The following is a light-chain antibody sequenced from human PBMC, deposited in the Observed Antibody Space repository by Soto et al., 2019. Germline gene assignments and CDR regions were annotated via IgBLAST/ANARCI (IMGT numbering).Light chain of an antibody. Sequence: TQSPATLSLSPGERATLSCRASQSVSSYLAWYQQKPGKAPKLLIYDASSLESGVPSRFSGSVSGTEFTLTISSLQPDDFATYYCQQYNSYSQTFGQGTKVEIK. CDR3: QQYNSYSQT. CDR2: DAS. J-gene: IGKJ1*01. CDR1: QSVSSY. V-gene: IGKV1-5*01.